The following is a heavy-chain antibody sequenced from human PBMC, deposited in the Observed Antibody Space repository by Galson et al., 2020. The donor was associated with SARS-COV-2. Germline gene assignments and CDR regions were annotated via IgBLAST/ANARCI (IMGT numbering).Heavy chain of an antibody. Sequence: SETLSLTCTVSGDSINYNHNYCGWIRQPPGKGLEWIGSNNYDGSTYHNPSLKSRVTITVDTSRNQFSLKLTSVTAADTGLFYCARHAGNYGSNAYFDSWGQGTLVSVSS. CDR3: ARHAGNYGSNAYFDS. D-gene: IGHD4-17*01. CDR1: GDSINYNHNY. J-gene: IGHJ4*02. CDR2: NNYDGST. V-gene: IGHV4-39*01.